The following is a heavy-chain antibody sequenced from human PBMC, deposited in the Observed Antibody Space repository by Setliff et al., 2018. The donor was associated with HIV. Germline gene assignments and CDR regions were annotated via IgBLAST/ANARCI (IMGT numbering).Heavy chain of an antibody. V-gene: IGHV4-59*08. Sequence: ETLSLTCTVSGGSISSYYWTWLRQFPGKGLEWIGFIFYTGSTTYNPSLNSRVTISVDTSKNQFSLKVTSVTAADTAVYYCGRQVPVPGVAVTPIDYWGQGTLVTVS. CDR2: IFYTGST. J-gene: IGHJ4*02. CDR1: GGSISSYY. D-gene: IGHD3-22*01. CDR3: GRQVPVPGVAVTPIDY.